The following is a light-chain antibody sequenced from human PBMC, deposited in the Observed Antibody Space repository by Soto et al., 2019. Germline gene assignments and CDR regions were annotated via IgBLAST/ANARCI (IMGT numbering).Light chain of an antibody. V-gene: IGKV1-39*01. J-gene: IGKJ1*01. Sequence: DIQLTQSPSFLSASVGDRVTITCRASQGISSYLVWYQQKPGAAPKLLIYAASALHSGVPSRFSGSGSGTDFTLTISSLQPEDFATYYCQQSYSTPRGTLGQGTKVDIK. CDR2: AAS. CDR3: QQSYSTPRGT. CDR1: QGISSY.